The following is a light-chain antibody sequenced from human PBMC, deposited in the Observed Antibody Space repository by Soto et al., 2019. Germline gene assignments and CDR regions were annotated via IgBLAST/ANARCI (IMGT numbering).Light chain of an antibody. V-gene: IGKV1-5*01. CDR3: QQYERYPLT. CDR1: ESKYKW. Sequence: SQMTQSPSTLTASMGDRVTITRRARESKYKWLDWYQQKPQKAPTLLIFDAAALDTGMSPRFSGSGSGTDFTLTISSLQPEDFATYYCQQYERYPLTFGGGTKVE. J-gene: IGKJ4*01. CDR2: DAA.